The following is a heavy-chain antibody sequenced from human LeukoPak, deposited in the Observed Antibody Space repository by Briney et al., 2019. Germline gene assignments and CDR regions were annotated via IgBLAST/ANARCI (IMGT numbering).Heavy chain of an antibody. J-gene: IGHJ6*02. D-gene: IGHD3-10*01. CDR1: GFTFSSYG. CDR2: ISYDGSNK. CDR3: AKDLDQYGSGSYYHYGMDV. Sequence: GRSLRLSCAASGFTFSSYGMHWVRQAPGKGLEWVAVISYDGSNKYYADSVKGRFTIPRDNSKNTLYLQVNSLRAEDTAVYYCAKDLDQYGSGSYYHYGMDVWGQGTTVTVSS. V-gene: IGHV3-30*18.